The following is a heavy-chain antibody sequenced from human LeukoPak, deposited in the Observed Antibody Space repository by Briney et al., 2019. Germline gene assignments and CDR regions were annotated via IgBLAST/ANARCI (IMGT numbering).Heavy chain of an antibody. D-gene: IGHD3-10*01. CDR3: ARDSGHSRSGDY. Sequence: GASVKISCKASGYTFTSNHIHWVRQAPGQGLEWMGVINPSGGSTSYAQKFQGRVTMTRDTSTSTVYMELSSLRSEDTAVYYCARDSGHSRSGDYWGQGTLVTVSS. J-gene: IGHJ4*02. CDR2: INPSGGST. CDR1: GYTFTSNH. V-gene: IGHV1-46*01.